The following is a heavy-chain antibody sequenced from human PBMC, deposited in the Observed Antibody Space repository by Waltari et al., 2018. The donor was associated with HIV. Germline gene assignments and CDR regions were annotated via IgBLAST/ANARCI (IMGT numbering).Heavy chain of an antibody. CDR3: ARQVGAALFDY. J-gene: IGHJ4*02. V-gene: IGHV3-33*01. CDR2: IWHDGSKT. CDR1: GFTLTTYG. Sequence: QVQLVESGGGVVPPGRSLRFSRAPSGFTLTTYGMSWVRQAPGKGLEWGALIWHDGSKTYYADSLKGRFTISRDNSKNTLYLQINSLRGEDTAVYYCARQVGAALFDYWGQGALVTVSS. D-gene: IGHD1-26*01.